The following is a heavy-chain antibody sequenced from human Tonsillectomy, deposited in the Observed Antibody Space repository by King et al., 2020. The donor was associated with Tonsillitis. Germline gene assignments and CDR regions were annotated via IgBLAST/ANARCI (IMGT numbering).Heavy chain of an antibody. CDR2: IYYSGST. Sequence: VQLQESGPGLVKPSETLSLTCTVSGGSISSYYWSWIRQPPGKGLEWIGYIYYSGSTNYNPSLKSRVTISVDTSKNQFSLKLSSVTAADTAVYYRASSAAVAGSAGAFDYWGQGTLVTVSS. J-gene: IGHJ4*02. CDR1: GGSISSYY. D-gene: IGHD6-19*01. CDR3: ASSAAVAGSAGAFDY. V-gene: IGHV4-59*01.